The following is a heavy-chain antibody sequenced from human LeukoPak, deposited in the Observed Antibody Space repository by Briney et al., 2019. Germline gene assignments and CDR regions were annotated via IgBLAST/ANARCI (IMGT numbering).Heavy chain of an antibody. Sequence: GGSLRLSCAASGFTFSSYSMNWVRQAPGKGLEWVSYISSSSSTIYYADSVKGRFTISRDNAKNSLYLQMNSLRAEDTAAYYCARGITMVRGVTTPVYYFDYWGQGTLVTVSS. CDR2: ISSSSSTI. CDR3: ARGITMVRGVTTPVYYFDY. D-gene: IGHD3-10*01. CDR1: GFTFSSYS. V-gene: IGHV3-48*01. J-gene: IGHJ4*02.